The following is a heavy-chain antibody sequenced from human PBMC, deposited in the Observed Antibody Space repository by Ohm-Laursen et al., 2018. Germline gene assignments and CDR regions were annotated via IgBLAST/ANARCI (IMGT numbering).Heavy chain of an antibody. CDR1: GFTFSDHW. CDR3: AGDRNSNTWSYY. D-gene: IGHD6-13*01. CDR2: IKQDGSQK. V-gene: IGHV3-7*01. J-gene: IGHJ4*02. Sequence: GSLRLSCTASGFTFSDHWMTWVRQAPGKGLGWVANIKQDGSQKYYLDSVKGRFTISRDNAKNSLYLQMNSLRAEDTAVYYCAGDRNSNTWSYYWGQGTLVTVS.